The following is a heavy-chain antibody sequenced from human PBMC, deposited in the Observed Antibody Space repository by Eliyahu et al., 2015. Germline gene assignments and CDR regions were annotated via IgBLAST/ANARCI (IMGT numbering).Heavy chain of an antibody. Sequence: EVQLVESGGGLVQSGGSLRLSCXASGFTFSSFWMXWVRQAPGKGLECVATIKSDGSQIYYVDSVKGRFTISRDNANNSLYLQMSSLRAEDTAVYYCATLAPRHDYWGQGTLVTVSS. D-gene: IGHD6-6*01. V-gene: IGHV3-7*05. CDR3: ATLAPRHDY. CDR1: GFTFSSFW. J-gene: IGHJ4*02. CDR2: IKSDGSQI.